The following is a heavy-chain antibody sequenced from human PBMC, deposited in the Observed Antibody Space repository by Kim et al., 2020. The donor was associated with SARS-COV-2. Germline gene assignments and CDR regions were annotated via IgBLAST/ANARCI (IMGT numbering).Heavy chain of an antibody. D-gene: IGHD3-3*01. CDR1: GFTFGDYA. J-gene: IGHJ4*02. V-gene: IGHV3-9*01. CDR2: ISWNSGSI. CDR3: AKDIVSRRSGPVDY. Sequence: GGSLRLSCAASGFTFGDYAMHWVRQAPGKGLEWVSGISWNSGSIGYADSVKGRFTISRDNAKNSLYLQMNSLRAEDTALYYCAKDIVSRRSGPVDYWGQGTLVTVSS.